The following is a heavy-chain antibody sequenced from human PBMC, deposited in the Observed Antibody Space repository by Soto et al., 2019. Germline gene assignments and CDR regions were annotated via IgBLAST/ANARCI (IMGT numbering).Heavy chain of an antibody. J-gene: IGHJ4*02. CDR3: ARVSWGSGSYLLDY. CDR1: GGSISSGDYY. D-gene: IGHD3-10*01. Sequence: QVQLQESGPGLVKPSQTLSLTCTVSGGSISSGDYYWSWIRQPPGKALEWIGYIYYSGSTYYNPSLQRRVTISVDTSKNQFSLKLSSVTAADTAVYYCARVSWGSGSYLLDYWGQGTLVTVSS. CDR2: IYYSGST. V-gene: IGHV4-30-4*01.